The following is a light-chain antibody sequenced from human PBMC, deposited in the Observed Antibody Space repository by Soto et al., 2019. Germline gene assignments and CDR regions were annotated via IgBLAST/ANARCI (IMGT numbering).Light chain of an antibody. CDR2: LNSDGSH. J-gene: IGLJ3*02. V-gene: IGLV4-69*01. CDR1: SGHSSYA. Sequence: QPVLTQSPSASASLGASVKLTCTLSSGHSSYAIAWHQQQPEKGPRYLMKLNSDGSHSKGDGIPDRFSGSSSGAERYLTISSVLSEDEADYYCQTWGTGIGVFGGGTKLTVL. CDR3: QTWGTGIGV.